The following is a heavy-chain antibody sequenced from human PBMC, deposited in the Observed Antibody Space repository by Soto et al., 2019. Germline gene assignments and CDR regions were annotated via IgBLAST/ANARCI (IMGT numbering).Heavy chain of an antibody. D-gene: IGHD2-21*01. CDR1: GFTFSSYG. CDR2: IWYDGSNK. Sequence: QVQLVASGGGVVQPGRSLRLSCAASGFTFSSYGMHWVRQAPGTGLEWVAVIWYDGSNKYYADSVKGRFTISRDHSKKTLYLQMNSLRAEDTAVYYCARDQDADAYCSIDYWGQGTLVTVSS. CDR3: ARDQDADAYCSIDY. V-gene: IGHV3-33*01. J-gene: IGHJ4*02.